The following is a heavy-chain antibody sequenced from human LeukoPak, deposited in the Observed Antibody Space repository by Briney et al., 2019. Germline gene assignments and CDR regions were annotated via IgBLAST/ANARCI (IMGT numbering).Heavy chain of an antibody. CDR2: VLLGGAS. CDR3: TRESGAFSPFGC. Sequence: PESLSLTCAVSGGSLLTTNWWSGVRQPPGKGLGGIGEVLLGGASNYNPSLKSRATMSIDKPTNHLSLGIACVSAPDTAIYYCTRESGAFSPFGCWGQGTLVTVSS. V-gene: IGHV4-4*03. D-gene: IGHD1-26*01. J-gene: IGHJ4*02. CDR1: GGSLLTTNW.